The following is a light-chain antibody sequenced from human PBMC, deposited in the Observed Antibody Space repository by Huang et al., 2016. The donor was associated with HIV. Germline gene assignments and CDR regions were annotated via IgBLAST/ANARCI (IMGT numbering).Light chain of an antibody. CDR1: QSISSK. Sequence: ERVMTQSPVTLSVSPGERATFSCRASQSISSKLAWYQQKPGQAPRLLIYGVSTRATCSPARFSGSGAGTEFTLTISSLQSEDFAVYYCQQYNNWPFTVGPGTRVDIK. CDR3: QQYNNWPFT. J-gene: IGKJ3*01. V-gene: IGKV3-15*01. CDR2: GVS.